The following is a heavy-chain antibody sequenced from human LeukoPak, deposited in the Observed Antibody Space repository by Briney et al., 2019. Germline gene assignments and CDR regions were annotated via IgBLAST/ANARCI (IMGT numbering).Heavy chain of an antibody. CDR2: INIDGSTV. CDR1: GFTFSRFW. J-gene: IGHJ4*02. D-gene: IGHD6-19*01. V-gene: IGHV3-74*01. CDR3: VRGTVAGPPDY. Sequence: GGSLRLSCVASGFTFSRFWMHWVRQTPGKGLVWVSRINIDGSTVNYADSVMGRFTISRDNAKNTLYLQMNSLRAEDTAVYYCVRGTVAGPPDYWGQEPLVTVSS.